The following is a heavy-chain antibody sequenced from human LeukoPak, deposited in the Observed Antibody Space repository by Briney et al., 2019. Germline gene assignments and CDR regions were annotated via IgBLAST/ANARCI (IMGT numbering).Heavy chain of an antibody. D-gene: IGHD1-26*01. CDR3: ARKWGRVLGMGV. J-gene: IGHJ6*02. CDR1: GFTFSSYG. V-gene: IGHV3-33*01. CDR2: IWYDGSNK. Sequence: GRSLTLSCAASGFTFSSYGMHWVRQAPGKGLEWVAVIWYDGSNKYYTDSVKGRFTISRDNSKNTLYLPRNSVRAVDTDVYYCARKWGRVLGMGVWGQETTVTVSS.